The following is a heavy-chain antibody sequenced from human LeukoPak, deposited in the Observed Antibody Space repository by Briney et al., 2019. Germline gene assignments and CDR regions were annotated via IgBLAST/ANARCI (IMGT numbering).Heavy chain of an antibody. J-gene: IGHJ5*02. CDR2: ISSRSNYI. D-gene: IGHD6-6*01. CDR1: GFTFNSYS. CDR3: AKSLAASVDWFDP. Sequence: GGSLRLSCAASGFTFNSYSMNWVRQAPGKGLEWVSYISSRSNYIYYADSVKGRFTISRDNAKNSLYLQMNSLRAEDTAVYYCAKSLAASVDWFDPWGQGTLVTVSS. V-gene: IGHV3-21*01.